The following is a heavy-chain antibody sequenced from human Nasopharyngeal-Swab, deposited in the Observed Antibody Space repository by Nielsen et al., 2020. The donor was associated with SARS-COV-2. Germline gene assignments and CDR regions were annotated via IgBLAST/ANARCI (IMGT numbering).Heavy chain of an antibody. J-gene: IGHJ6*02. CDR2: ITSRGDDT. CDR3: AKVASGGMDV. Sequence: VRQAPGKGLEWVSSITSRGDDTYYADSVKGRFTIPRDNSKNTLYLQMNSLRAEDTAVYYCAKVASGGMDVWGQGTTVTVSS. V-gene: IGHV3-23*01.